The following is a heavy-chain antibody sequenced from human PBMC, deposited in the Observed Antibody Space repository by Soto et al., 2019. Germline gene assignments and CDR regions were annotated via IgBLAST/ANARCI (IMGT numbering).Heavy chain of an antibody. CDR2: FYYSGST. CDR1: GASITSYY. D-gene: IGHD3-9*01. CDR3: ARGYFDWLSPFDP. Sequence: QVQLQESGPGLVKPSETLSLTCTVSGASITSYYWSWIRQPPGKGLEWIGYFYYSGSTNYNPSLTSRVTISVDTSKNQSSLKLRSATAPDTAVYYCARGYFDWLSPFDPWGQGTLVTVSS. J-gene: IGHJ5*02. V-gene: IGHV4-59*01.